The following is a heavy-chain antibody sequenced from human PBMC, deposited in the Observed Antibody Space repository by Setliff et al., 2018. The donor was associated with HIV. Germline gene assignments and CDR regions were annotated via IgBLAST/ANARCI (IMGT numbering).Heavy chain of an antibody. CDR3: AREGSTSWYADY. Sequence: GSLRLSCTVSGLKFSDAWMSWVRQGPGKGLEWIGSIYHSGSTYYNPSLKSRVTISVDTSKNQFSLKLSSVTAADTAVYFCAREGSTSWYADYWGQGTLVTVSS. V-gene: IGHV4-38-2*02. D-gene: IGHD6-13*01. CDR2: IYHSGST. CDR1: GLKFSDAW. J-gene: IGHJ4*02.